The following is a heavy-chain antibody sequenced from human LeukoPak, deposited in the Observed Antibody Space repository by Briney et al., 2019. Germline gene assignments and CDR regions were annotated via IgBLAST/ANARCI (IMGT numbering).Heavy chain of an antibody. V-gene: IGHV3-15*01. CDR2: IKTKTDVGTT. D-gene: IGHD2-21*01. CDR3: TTGSRRFHYYYFDV. Sequence: GGSLRLSCAASGFIFSNAWMNWVRQAPGEGLEWVGRIKTKTDVGTTDYAAPMRGRFTISRDDSKNTLYLQMNSLKSEDTAVYYCTTGSRRFHYYYFDVWGTGTTVTVSS. J-gene: IGHJ6*03. CDR1: GFIFSNAW.